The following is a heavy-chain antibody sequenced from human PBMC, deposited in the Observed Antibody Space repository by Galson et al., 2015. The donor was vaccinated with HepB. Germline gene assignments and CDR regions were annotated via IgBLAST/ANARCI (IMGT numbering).Heavy chain of an antibody. CDR2: VTNSGGST. CDR1: GFTFSNYA. V-gene: IGHV3-23*01. CDR3: AKGRGSGWRNFFDY. J-gene: IGHJ4*02. Sequence: SLRLSCAASGFTFSNYAMSWVRQAPGKGLEWVSVVTNSGGSTYYADFVKGRLTISRDNSKDTLYMEMNSLRAEDTAVYYCAKGRGSGWRNFFDYWGQGTLVTVSS. D-gene: IGHD6-19*01.